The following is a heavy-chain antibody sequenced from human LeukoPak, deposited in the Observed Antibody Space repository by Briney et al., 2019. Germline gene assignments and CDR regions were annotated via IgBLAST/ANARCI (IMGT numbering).Heavy chain of an antibody. Sequence: KASETLSLTCTVSGGSISSSSYYWGWIRQPPGKGLEWIGSIYYNGSTYYNPSLKSRVTISVDTSKNQFSLKLSSVTAADTAVYYCARLLLYCGGDCYPVFSYYYYGMDVWGQGTTVTVSS. D-gene: IGHD2-21*02. CDR1: GGSISSSSYY. CDR2: IYYNGST. CDR3: ARLLLYCGGDCYPVFSYYYYGMDV. V-gene: IGHV4-39*01. J-gene: IGHJ6*02.